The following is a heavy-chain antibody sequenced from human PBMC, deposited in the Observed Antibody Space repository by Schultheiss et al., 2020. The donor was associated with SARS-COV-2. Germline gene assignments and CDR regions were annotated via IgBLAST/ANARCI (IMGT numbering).Heavy chain of an antibody. CDR3: ARDTIVVVVAALAGYGMDV. CDR2: IYTSGST. J-gene: IGHJ6*02. V-gene: IGHV4-4*07. CDR1: GGSFSDYY. Sequence: SETLSLTCAVYGGSFSDYYWSWIRQPAGKGLEWIGRIYTSGSTYYNPSLKSRVTISVDTSKNQFSLKLSSVTAADTAVYYCARDTIVVVVAALAGYGMDVWGQGTTVTVSS. D-gene: IGHD2-15*01.